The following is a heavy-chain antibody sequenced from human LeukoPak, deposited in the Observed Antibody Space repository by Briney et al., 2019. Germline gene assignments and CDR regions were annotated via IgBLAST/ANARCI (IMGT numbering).Heavy chain of an antibody. V-gene: IGHV4-38-2*02. CDR3: ARDGGWYSSSPDYGMDV. Sequence: PSETLSLTCAVSGYSISSGYYWGWIRQPPGKGLEWIGSIYHSGSTYYNPSLKSRVTISVDTSKNQFSLKLSSVTAAGTAVYYCARDGGWYSSSPDYGMDVWGKGTTVTVSS. CDR1: GYSISSGYY. J-gene: IGHJ6*04. D-gene: IGHD6-13*01. CDR2: IYHSGST.